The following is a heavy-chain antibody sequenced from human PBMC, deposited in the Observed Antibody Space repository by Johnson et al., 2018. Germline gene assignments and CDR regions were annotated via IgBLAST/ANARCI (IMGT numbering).Heavy chain of an antibody. V-gene: IGHV3-21*01. J-gene: IGHJ3*02. CDR2: ISSSNRYI. CDR1: GFTFSSYS. D-gene: IGHD6-19*01. Sequence: EVQLLESGGGLVKPGGSLRLSCAASGFTFSSYSMNWVRQAPGKGLEWVSSISSSNRYIYYADSVKGRFTISRDNAKNSLYLQMNSLSAEDTAVYYCARGGQWLVRRLLDIWGQGTMVTVSS. CDR3: ARGGQWLVRRLLDI.